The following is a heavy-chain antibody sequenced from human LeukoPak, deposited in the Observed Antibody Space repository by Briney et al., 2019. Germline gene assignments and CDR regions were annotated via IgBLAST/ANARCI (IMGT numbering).Heavy chain of an antibody. Sequence: ASVKVSCKASGYTFTGYYMHWVRQAPGQGLEWMGWINPNSGGTNYAQKFQGRVTMTGDTSISTAYMELSRLRSDDTAVYYCARDEQLVVTHYYYYYMDVWGKGTTVTVSS. CDR1: GYTFTGYY. D-gene: IGHD6-6*01. CDR2: INPNSGGT. V-gene: IGHV1-2*02. J-gene: IGHJ6*03. CDR3: ARDEQLVVTHYYYYYMDV.